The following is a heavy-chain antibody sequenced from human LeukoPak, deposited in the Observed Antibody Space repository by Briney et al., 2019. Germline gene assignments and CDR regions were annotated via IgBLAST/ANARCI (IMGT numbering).Heavy chain of an antibody. V-gene: IGHV4-61*02. CDR1: GASITSGTYY. D-gene: IGHD3-10*01. CDR2: IYTSGTT. CDR3: ARGRGSMLRGGSNWFDP. J-gene: IGHJ5*02. Sequence: SETLSLTCTVSGASITSGTYYWGWIRQPAGKGLEYIGRIYTSGTTNYNPSVKSRVTISIDTSKNQFSLTLRSVTAADTALYYCARGRGSMLRGGSNWFDPWGQGTLVIVSS.